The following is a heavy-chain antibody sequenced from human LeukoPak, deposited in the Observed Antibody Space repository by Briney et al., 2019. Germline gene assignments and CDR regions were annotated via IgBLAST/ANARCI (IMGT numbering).Heavy chain of an antibody. CDR1: GGSFSGYY. Sequence: SETLSLTCAVYGGSFSGYYWSWIRQPPGKGLEWIGEINHSGSTNYNPSLKSRVTISVDTSKNQFSLKLSSVTAADTAVYYCARSLFSYRQGRGGSAFDIWGQGTMVTVSS. J-gene: IGHJ3*02. V-gene: IGHV4-34*01. D-gene: IGHD2-2*01. CDR3: ARSLFSYRQGRGGSAFDI. CDR2: INHSGST.